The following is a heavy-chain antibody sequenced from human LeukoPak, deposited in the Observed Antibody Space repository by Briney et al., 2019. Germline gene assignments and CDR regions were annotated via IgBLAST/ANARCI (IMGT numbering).Heavy chain of an antibody. CDR2: ISGAGT. V-gene: IGHV3-23*01. J-gene: IGHJ1*01. CDR1: GFTFSNYA. D-gene: IGHD4-17*01. CDR3: ARDPNGNYVGAFDFQR. Sequence: GGSLRLSCAASGFTFSNYALTWVRQAPGGGLEWGSSISGAGTYYADSVKGRFSISRDNYKNTLYLQMSSLRAEDTAVYYCARDPNGNYVGAFDFQRWGQGTLVTVSS.